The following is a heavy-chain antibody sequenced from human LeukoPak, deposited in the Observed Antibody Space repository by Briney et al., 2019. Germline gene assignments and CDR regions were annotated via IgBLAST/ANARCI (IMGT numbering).Heavy chain of an antibody. D-gene: IGHD6-19*01. CDR1: GGSISSYY. CDR2: IYYSGST. CDR3: AREGAKQWLGYYYYYMDV. V-gene: IGHV4-59*01. J-gene: IGHJ6*03. Sequence: PSETLSLTCTVSGGSISSYYWSWIRQPPGKGLEWIGYIYYSGSTNYNPSLKSRVTISVDTSKNQFSLKLSSVTAADTAVYYCAREGAKQWLGYYYYYMDVWGKGTTVTVSS.